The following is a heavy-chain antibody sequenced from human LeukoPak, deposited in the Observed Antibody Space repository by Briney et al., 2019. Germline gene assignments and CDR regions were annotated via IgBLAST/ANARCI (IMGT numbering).Heavy chain of an antibody. D-gene: IGHD6-19*01. V-gene: IGHV1-18*01. CDR1: GYTFTSYG. CDR2: SSAYNGNT. CDR3: ARDSSIAVAGSFDY. J-gene: IGHJ4*02. Sequence: ASVKVSCKSSGYTFTSYGISWVRQAPGQGLEWMGWSSAYNGNTNYAQNLQGRVTMTTDTSTSTAYMELRRLRSDDTAVYYCARDSSIAVAGSFDYWGQGTLVTVSS.